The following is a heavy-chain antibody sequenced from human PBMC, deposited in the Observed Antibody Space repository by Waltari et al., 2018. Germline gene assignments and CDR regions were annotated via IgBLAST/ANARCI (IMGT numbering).Heavy chain of an antibody. CDR2: ITHSGSP. D-gene: IGHD3-10*01. V-gene: IGHV4-34*01. J-gene: IGHJ4*02. CDR3: ARSDGGARRNFDY. Sequence: VQLQQWGAGLLKPSETLSLACGFGGGSFSGYYWHWIRQPPGKGLGWIGEITHSGSPNHNPSLKSRLTISVDSSQNQFSLKLNSVTAAEPAVYDGARSDGGARRNFDYWGQGILVTVSS. CDR1: GGSFSGYY.